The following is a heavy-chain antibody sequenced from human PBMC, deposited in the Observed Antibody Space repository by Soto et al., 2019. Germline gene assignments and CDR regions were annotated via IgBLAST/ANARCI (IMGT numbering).Heavy chain of an antibody. CDR1: GYTFSTYG. D-gene: IGHD3-3*01. V-gene: IGHV1-18*01. CDR2: ISASSGDT. CDR3: ARVALVREWSTSPFGY. Sequence: QVHLEQSGGEVKKPGASVKVSCQASGYTFSTYGIAWVRQAPGQGLEWMGWISASSGDTYYAAKFRNRVSVTTDTSTGTAYMELRSLRSDDTAVYYCARVALVREWSTSPFGYWGQGTLVTVSS. J-gene: IGHJ4*02.